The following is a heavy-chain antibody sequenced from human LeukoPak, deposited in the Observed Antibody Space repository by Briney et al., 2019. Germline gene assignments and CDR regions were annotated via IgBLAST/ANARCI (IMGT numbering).Heavy chain of an antibody. V-gene: IGHV3-74*01. CDR3: VRDNGGEHL. Sequence: GSLRLSCVAPGFAFSSYWMHWVRQAPGKGLVWVSRINRDGSSTGYADSVKGRFAISRDNAKNTLYLQMNSLRDDDTAVYYCVRDNGGEHLWGQGTLVTVSS. D-gene: IGHD3-16*01. J-gene: IGHJ4*02. CDR2: INRDGSST. CDR1: GFAFSSYW.